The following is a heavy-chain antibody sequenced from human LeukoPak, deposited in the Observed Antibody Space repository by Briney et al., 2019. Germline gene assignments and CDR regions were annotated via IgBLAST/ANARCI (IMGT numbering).Heavy chain of an antibody. CDR1: GGSISSYY. CDR2: IYYSGST. CDR3: ARERSVFGDYYYGMDV. Sequence: SETLSLTCTVSGGSISSYYCSWIRQPPGKGLEWIGYIYYSGSTNYNPSLKSRVTISVDTSKNQFSLKLSSVTAGDKAVYYCARERSVFGDYYYGMDVWGQGTTVTVSS. J-gene: IGHJ6*02. V-gene: IGHV4-59*01. D-gene: IGHD3-10*02.